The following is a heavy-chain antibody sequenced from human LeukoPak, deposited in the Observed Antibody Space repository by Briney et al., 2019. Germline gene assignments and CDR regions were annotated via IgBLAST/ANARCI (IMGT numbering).Heavy chain of an antibody. J-gene: IGHJ5*02. D-gene: IGHD3-10*01. CDR1: GGSFSGYY. CDR3: ARVYKLLWFGELLFDP. V-gene: IGHV4-34*01. Sequence: SETLSLTCAVYGGSFSGYYWSWIRQPPGKGLEWIGEINHSGSTNYNPSLKSRVTISVDTSKNQFSLKLSSVTAADTAVYYCARVYKLLWFGELLFDPWGQGTLVTVSS. CDR2: INHSGST.